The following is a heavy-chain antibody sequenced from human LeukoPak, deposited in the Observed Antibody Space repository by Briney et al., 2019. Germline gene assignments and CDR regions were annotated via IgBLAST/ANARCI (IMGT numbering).Heavy chain of an antibody. Sequence: ASVKVSCKASGYTFTGYYMHWVRQAPGQGLEWMGWISAYNGNTNYAQKLQGRVTMTTDTSTSTVYMELRSLRSDDTAVYYCARTQLRYFEWSYGSGDCWGQGTLVTVSS. J-gene: IGHJ4*02. CDR2: ISAYNGNT. CDR1: GYTFTGYY. V-gene: IGHV1-18*04. D-gene: IGHD3-9*01. CDR3: ARTQLRYFEWSYGSGDC.